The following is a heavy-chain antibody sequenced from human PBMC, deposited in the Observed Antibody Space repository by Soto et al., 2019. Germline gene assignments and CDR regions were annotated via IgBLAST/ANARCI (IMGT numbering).Heavy chain of an antibody. V-gene: IGHV4-30-4*01. CDR3: AGERQSEIAAMVAANGMDV. CDR1: GGSINSADSY. CDR2: IYDSEPT. Sequence: QVQLQESGPGLVKPSQTLSLTCSVSGGSINSADSYWSWLRQPPGRGLEWIGYIYDSEPTYNNTSHKSGVTSSVATPKNKFSLKLKSVTAADTAVYYCAGERQSEIAAMVAANGMDVWGQGTTVIVSS. D-gene: IGHD2-15*01. J-gene: IGHJ6*02.